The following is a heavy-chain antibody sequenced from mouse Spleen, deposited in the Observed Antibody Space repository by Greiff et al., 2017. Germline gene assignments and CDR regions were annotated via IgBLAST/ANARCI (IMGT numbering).Heavy chain of an antibody. CDR3: ARKGPYLFAY. V-gene: IGHV1-42*01. Sequence: EVQLQQSGPELVKPGASVKISCKASGYSFTGYYMNWVQQSPEKSLEWIGEINPSTGGTTYNQKFKAKATLTVDKSSSTAYMQLKSLTSEDSAVYYCARKGPYLFAYWGQGTPVTVSA. CDR1: GYSFTGYY. CDR2: INPSTGGT. D-gene: IGHD6-5*01. J-gene: IGHJ3*01.